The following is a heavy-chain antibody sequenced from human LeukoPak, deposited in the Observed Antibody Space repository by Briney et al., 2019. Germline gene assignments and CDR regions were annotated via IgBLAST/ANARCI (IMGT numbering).Heavy chain of an antibody. CDR3: ARGGFRYCSSTSCYPNWFDP. D-gene: IGHD2-2*01. Sequence: QPGGSLRLSCAASGFSFTTYWMGWVRQAPGKGLEWVANIKQDGTEKYYVDSVKGRFTISRDNAKNSLYLQTNSLRAEDTAVYYCARGGFRYCSSTSCYPNWFDPWGQGTLVTVSS. CDR2: IKQDGTEK. J-gene: IGHJ5*02. V-gene: IGHV3-7*01. CDR1: GFSFTTYW.